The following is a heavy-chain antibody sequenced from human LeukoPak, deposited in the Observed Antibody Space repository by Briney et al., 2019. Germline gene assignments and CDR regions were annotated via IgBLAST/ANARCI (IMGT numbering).Heavy chain of an antibody. V-gene: IGHV3-53*01. CDR1: GFTVSSNY. D-gene: IGHD3-22*01. CDR3: ARDYYDSSVGGDY. J-gene: IGHJ4*02. Sequence: GGSLRFSCAASGFTVSSNYMSWVRQAPGKGLEWVSVIYSGGSTYYADSVKGRFTISRDNSKNTLYLQMNSLRAEDTAVYYCARDYYDSSVGGDYWGQGTLVTVSS. CDR2: IYSGGST.